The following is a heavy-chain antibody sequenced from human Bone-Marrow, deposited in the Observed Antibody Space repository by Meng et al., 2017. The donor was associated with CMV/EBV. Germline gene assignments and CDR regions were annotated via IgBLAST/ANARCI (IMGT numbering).Heavy chain of an antibody. D-gene: IGHD3-3*01. CDR1: GFTFSSYA. Sequence: ISCAASGFTFSSYAMHWVRQAPGQGLEWMGWINPNSGGTNYAQKFQGRVTMTRDTSISTAYMELSRLRSDDTAVYYCARGREEWLLFDYWGQGTLVTVYS. J-gene: IGHJ4*02. CDR2: INPNSGGT. CDR3: ARGREEWLLFDY. V-gene: IGHV1-2*02.